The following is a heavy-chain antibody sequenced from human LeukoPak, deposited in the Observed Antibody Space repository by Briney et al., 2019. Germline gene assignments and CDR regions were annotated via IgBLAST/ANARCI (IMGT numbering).Heavy chain of an antibody. Sequence: SETLSLTCTVSGGSISIYYWSWIRQPAGKGLEWIERIYTSGSTNYNPSLKSRVTISVDTSKNQFSLKLSSVTAADTAVYYCGRGGYYDSSGRHYYFDYWGQGTLVTVSS. D-gene: IGHD3-22*01. J-gene: IGHJ4*02. CDR2: IYTSGST. CDR3: GRGGYYDSSGRHYYFDY. CDR1: GGSISIYY. V-gene: IGHV4-4*07.